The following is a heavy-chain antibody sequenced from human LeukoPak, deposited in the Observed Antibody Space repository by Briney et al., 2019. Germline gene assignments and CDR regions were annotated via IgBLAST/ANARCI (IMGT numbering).Heavy chain of an antibody. Sequence: GASVKVSCKASGYTFTSYDINWVRQATGQGLEWMGWMNPNSGNTGYAQKFRGRVTITRNTSISTAYMELSSLRSEDTAVYYCARGPHIAAAGTRYNWFDPWGQGTLVTVSS. CDR2: MNPNSGNT. D-gene: IGHD6-13*01. CDR1: GYTFTSYD. J-gene: IGHJ5*02. V-gene: IGHV1-8*03. CDR3: ARGPHIAAAGTRYNWFDP.